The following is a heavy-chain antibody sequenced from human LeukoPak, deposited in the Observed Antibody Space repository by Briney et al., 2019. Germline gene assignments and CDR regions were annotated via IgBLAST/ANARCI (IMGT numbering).Heavy chain of an antibody. V-gene: IGHV4-61*02. D-gene: IGHD6-19*01. J-gene: IGHJ6*03. CDR2: IYTSGST. CDR3: ARVLSSYYYYYMDV. Sequence: SETLSLTCTVSGGSISSGSYYWSWIRQPAGKGLEWIGRIYTSGSTNYNPSLKSRVTISVDTSKNQFSLKLSSVTAADTAVYYCARVLSSYYYYYMDVWGKGTTVTVSS. CDR1: GGSISSGSYY.